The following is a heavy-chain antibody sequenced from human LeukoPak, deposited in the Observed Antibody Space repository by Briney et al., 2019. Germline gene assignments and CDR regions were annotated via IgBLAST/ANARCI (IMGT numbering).Heavy chain of an antibody. CDR2: IIPIFGTA. Sequence: GRSLRLSCAASGGTFSSYAISWVRQAPGQGLEWMGGIIPIFGTANYAQKFQGRVTITADESTSTAYMELSSLRSEDTAVYYCARDGNRDNGMDVWGQGTTVTVSS. CDR1: GGTFSSYA. D-gene: IGHD1-14*01. CDR3: ARDGNRDNGMDV. J-gene: IGHJ6*02. V-gene: IGHV1-69*01.